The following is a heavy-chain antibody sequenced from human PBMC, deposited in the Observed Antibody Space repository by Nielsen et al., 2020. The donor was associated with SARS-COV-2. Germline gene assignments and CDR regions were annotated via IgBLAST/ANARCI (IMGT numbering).Heavy chain of an antibody. Sequence: GGSLRLSCAASGFTFSNAWMSWVRQAPGKGLEWVGRIKSKTDGGTTDYAAPVKGRFTISRDDSKNTLYLQMNSLRAEDTAVYYCAKSSGWLRNDYWGQGTLVTVSS. CDR2: IKSKTDGGTT. CDR3: AKSSGWLRNDY. V-gene: IGHV3-15*01. CDR1: GFTFSNAW. J-gene: IGHJ4*02. D-gene: IGHD5-12*01.